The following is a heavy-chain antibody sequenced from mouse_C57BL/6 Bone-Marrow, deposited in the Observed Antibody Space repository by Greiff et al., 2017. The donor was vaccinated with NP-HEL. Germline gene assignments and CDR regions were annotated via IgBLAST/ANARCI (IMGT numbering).Heavy chain of an antibody. CDR3: AREGANSVLYDYAMDY. J-gene: IGHJ4*01. CDR2: IFPGSGST. Sequence: QVQLQQPGAELMKPGASVKLSCKATGYTFTGYWIEWVKQRPGHGLEWIGEIFPGSGSTNYNEKFKGKATFTVDTSSNTAYMQLSHLTPEASAICYCAREGANSVLYDYAMDYWGQGTAVTVSA. V-gene: IGHV1-9*01. CDR1: GYTFTGYW. D-gene: IGHD6-1*01.